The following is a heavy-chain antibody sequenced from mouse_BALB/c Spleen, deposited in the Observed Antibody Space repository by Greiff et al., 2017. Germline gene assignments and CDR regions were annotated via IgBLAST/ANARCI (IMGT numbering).Heavy chain of an antibody. J-gene: IGHJ2*01. V-gene: IGHV5-17*02. CDR2: ISSGSSTI. Sequence: DVQLVESGGGLVQPGGSRKLSCAASGFTFSSFGMHWVRQAPEKGLEWVAYISSGSSTIYYADTVKGRFTISRDNPKNTLFLQMTSLRSEDTAMYYCARMGHYFDYWGQGTTLTVSS. CDR1: GFTFSSFG. CDR3: ARMGHYFDY.